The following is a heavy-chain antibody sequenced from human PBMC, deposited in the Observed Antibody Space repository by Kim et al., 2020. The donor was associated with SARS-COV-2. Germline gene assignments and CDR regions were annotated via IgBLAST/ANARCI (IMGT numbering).Heavy chain of an antibody. Sequence: GGSLRLSCAASGFTFSSYSMNSVRQAPGKGLEWVSSISSSSSYIYYADSVKGRFTISRDNAKNSLYLQMNSLRAEDTAVYYCARDRYSGYDYEGFDYWGQGTLVTVSS. CDR3: ARDRYSGYDYEGFDY. CDR1: GFTFSSYS. CDR2: ISSSSSYI. V-gene: IGHV3-21*01. D-gene: IGHD5-12*01. J-gene: IGHJ4*02.